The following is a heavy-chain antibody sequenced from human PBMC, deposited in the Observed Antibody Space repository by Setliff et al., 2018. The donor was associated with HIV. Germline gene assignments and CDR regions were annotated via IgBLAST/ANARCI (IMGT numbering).Heavy chain of an antibody. J-gene: IGHJ4*02. D-gene: IGHD3-22*01. CDR3: AKDLVYYDSSGDLDY. CDR2: ISGGGGSP. CDR1: GLTFSSYA. Sequence: GGSLRLSCAASGLTFSSYAMSWVRQAPGKGLEWVSSISGGGGSPYYADSVKGRFTISRDNSKNTLYLQMNSLRAEDTAVYYCAKDLVYYDSSGDLDYWGQGTLVTVSS. V-gene: IGHV3-23*01.